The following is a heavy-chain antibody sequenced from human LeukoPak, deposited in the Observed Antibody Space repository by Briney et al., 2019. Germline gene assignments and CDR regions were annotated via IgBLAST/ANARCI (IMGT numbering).Heavy chain of an antibody. CDR1: GFTFSSYA. J-gene: IGHJ6*02. CDR3: ARVGGGLHLYYYGMDV. Sequence: PGGSLRLSCAASGFTFSSYAMHWVRQAPGKGLEYVSAISSNGGSTYYANSVKGRFTISRDNSKNTLYLQMGSLRSDDTAVYYCARVGGGLHLYYYGMDVWGQGTTVTVSS. CDR2: ISSNGGST. D-gene: IGHD3-16*01. V-gene: IGHV3-64*01.